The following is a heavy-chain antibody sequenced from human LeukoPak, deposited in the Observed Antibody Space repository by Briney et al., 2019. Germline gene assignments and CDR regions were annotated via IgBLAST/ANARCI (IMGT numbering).Heavy chain of an antibody. CDR1: GGSFSGYY. CDR3: ARGRQRYTLYSSSFTIYFDY. Sequence: NPSETLSLTCAVYGGSFSGYYWSWIRQPPGKGLEWIGEINHSGSTNYNPSLKSRVTISVDTSKNQFSLKLSSVTAADTAVYYCARGRQRYTLYSSSFTIYFDYWGQGTLVTVSS. J-gene: IGHJ4*02. CDR2: INHSGST. V-gene: IGHV4-34*01. D-gene: IGHD6-13*01.